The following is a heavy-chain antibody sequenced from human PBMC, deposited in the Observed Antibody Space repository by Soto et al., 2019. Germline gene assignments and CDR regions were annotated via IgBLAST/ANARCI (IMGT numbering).Heavy chain of an antibody. D-gene: IGHD3-10*01. CDR3: AGEVRGIISCDS. Sequence: QVQLVQSGAEVKKPGASVKVSCKASGYRFTHYGIDWVRQAPGQRLEWMGWISVGNGDTRYSQNFQGRVTITRDTAATTAYMELSSLRSEDTAVYYCAGEVRGIISCDSRGQGTLVTVSS. CDR1: GYRFTHYG. CDR2: ISVGNGDT. V-gene: IGHV1-3*01. J-gene: IGHJ4*02.